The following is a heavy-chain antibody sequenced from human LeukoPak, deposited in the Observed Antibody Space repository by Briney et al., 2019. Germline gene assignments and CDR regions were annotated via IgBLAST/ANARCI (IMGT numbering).Heavy chain of an antibody. Sequence: QSGGSLRLSCAASGFTFSSYAMSWVRQAPGKGLEWVSAISGSGGSTYYADSVKGRFTISRDNAKNSLYLQMDSLRAEDTAVYYCASGLVVTDAFDIWGQRTMVTVSS. CDR1: GFTFSSYA. CDR3: ASGLVVTDAFDI. J-gene: IGHJ3*02. D-gene: IGHD2-21*02. V-gene: IGHV3-23*01. CDR2: ISGSGGST.